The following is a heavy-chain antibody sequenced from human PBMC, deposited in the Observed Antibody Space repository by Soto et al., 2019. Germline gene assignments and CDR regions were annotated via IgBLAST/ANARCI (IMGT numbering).Heavy chain of an antibody. CDR2: VNHRGGT. CDR1: GASFNGYY. D-gene: IGHD2-21*02. J-gene: IGHJ5*02. V-gene: IGHV4-34*01. CDR3: ARVGGRFASSEVVSPSWFDP. Sequence: PSETLSLTCAVYGASFNGYYWSWIRQPPGKGLEWIGEVNHRGGTNYNPSLKSRVTISADKSKNQFSLKLNSVTAADTAAYYCARVGGRFASSEVVSPSWFDPWGQRTLVTVSS.